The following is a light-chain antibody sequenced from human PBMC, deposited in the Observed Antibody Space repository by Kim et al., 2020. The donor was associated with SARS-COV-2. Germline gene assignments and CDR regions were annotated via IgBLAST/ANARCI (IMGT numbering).Light chain of an antibody. J-gene: IGKJ2*01. CDR2: KAS. CDR3: QHYIRFPYT. Sequence: SASVGDRVTIPCRASESIGRWLAWYQQKPGKAPKLLIYKASAIEGGVPSRFSGSGSGTEFTLTISSLQPDDFATYYCQHYIRFPYTFGQGTKLEI. V-gene: IGKV1-5*03. CDR1: ESIGRW.